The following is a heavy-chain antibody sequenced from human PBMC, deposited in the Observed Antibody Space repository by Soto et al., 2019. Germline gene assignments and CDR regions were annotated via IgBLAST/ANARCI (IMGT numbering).Heavy chain of an antibody. D-gene: IGHD2-21*02. CDR3: ARGEHVVVVTAAFDY. CDR1: GNTFTNYY. CDR2: INPSGGHT. J-gene: IGHJ4*02. V-gene: IGHV1-46*01. Sequence: QVQLMQSGAEVKKPGASVKVSCKASGNTFTNYYIHWVRQAPGHGLEWMGTINPSGGHTTYAQKFLGRVTMTRDTSTSTPYMELTSLRSEDTAVYYCARGEHVVVVTAAFDYWGQGTLVTVSS.